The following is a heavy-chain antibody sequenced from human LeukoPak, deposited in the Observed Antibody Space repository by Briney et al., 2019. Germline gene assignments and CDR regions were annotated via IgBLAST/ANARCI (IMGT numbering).Heavy chain of an antibody. CDR1: GVSISSSSYY. J-gene: IGHJ6*03. D-gene: IGHD3-22*01. CDR2: IYYSGST. CDR3: ARVKYRNYDHYYYMDV. Sequence: PSETLSLTCTVSGVSISSSSYYWGWIRQPPGKGLEWIGSIYYSGSTYYNPSLKSRVTISVDTSKNQFSLKLSSVTAADTAVYYCARVKYRNYDHYYYMDVWGKGTTVTVSS. V-gene: IGHV4-39*07.